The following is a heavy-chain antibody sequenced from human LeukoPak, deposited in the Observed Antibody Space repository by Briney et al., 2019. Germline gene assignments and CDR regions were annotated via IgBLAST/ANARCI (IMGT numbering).Heavy chain of an antibody. Sequence: GGSLRLSCAGSGFTFGGYGMHWFRQTPGKGLEWVTVIAYDGSRAFYADSVKGRFTISRDNSKNSMYVQMDDRRAEDTAVYYCTRYNNDHFDYCGQGTLVGDSS. J-gene: IGHJ4*02. CDR3: TRYNNDHFDY. CDR2: IAYDGSRA. D-gene: IGHD1-1*01. V-gene: IGHV3-33*05. CDR1: GFTFGGYG.